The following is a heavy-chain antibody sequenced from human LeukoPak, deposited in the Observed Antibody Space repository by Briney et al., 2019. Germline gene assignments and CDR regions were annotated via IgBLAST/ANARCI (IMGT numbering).Heavy chain of an antibody. CDR1: GFTFSNYW. D-gene: IGHD4-11*01. CDR3: AKRGPLTTKTLYYYYGMDV. J-gene: IGHJ6*02. V-gene: IGHV3-7*01. CDR2: INRDGSER. Sequence: QTGGSLRLSCAASGFTFSNYWMTWVRQAPGKGREWVANINRDGSERYYVDSVKGRFTISRDNAKNSLYLQMNSLRAEDTAVYYCAKRGPLTTKTLYYYYGMDVWGQGTTVTVSS.